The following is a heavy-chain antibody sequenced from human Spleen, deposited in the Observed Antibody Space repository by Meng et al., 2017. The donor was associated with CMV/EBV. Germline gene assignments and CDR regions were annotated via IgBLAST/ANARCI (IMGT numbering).Heavy chain of an antibody. D-gene: IGHD6-19*01. CDR1: GFTFSSYA. Sequence: GESLKISCAASGFTFSSYAMSWVRQAPGKGLEWVSYISGSTATTYYAGSVKGRFTISRDNSKNTLYLQMNSLRAEDTAVYYCATTAVAGTNDYWGQGTLVTVSS. J-gene: IGHJ4*02. CDR3: ATTAVAGTNDY. V-gene: IGHV3-23*01. CDR2: ISGSTATT.